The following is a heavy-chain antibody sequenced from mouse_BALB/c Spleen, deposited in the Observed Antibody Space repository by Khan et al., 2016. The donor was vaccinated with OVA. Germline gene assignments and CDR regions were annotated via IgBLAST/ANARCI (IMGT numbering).Heavy chain of an antibody. CDR3: ASDLAGAFAY. Sequence: EVELVESGGDLVKPGGSLKLSCAASGFTFSSYSMSWVRQTPDKRLEWVATISSGGDYTYYTDSVKGRFTISRDNAKNTLYLQMSSLNSEDTAMYYCASDLAGAFAYWGQGTLVTVAA. CDR1: GFTFSSYS. V-gene: IGHV5-6*01. D-gene: IGHD1-1*01. J-gene: IGHJ3*01. CDR2: ISSGGDYT.